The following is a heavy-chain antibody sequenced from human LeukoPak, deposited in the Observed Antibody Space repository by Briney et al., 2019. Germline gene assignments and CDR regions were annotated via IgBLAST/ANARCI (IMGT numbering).Heavy chain of an antibody. Sequence: GASVKVSCKASGYTFTSYDINWVRQATGQGLEWMGWMNPNSGNTGYAQKFQGRVTMTRNTSISTAYMELSSLRSEDTAVYYCARGAMVYAMSTYYYYGMDVWGQGTTVTVSS. CDR2: MNPNSGNT. CDR3: ARGAMVYAMSTYYYYGMDV. D-gene: IGHD2-8*01. J-gene: IGHJ6*02. CDR1: GYTFTSYD. V-gene: IGHV1-8*01.